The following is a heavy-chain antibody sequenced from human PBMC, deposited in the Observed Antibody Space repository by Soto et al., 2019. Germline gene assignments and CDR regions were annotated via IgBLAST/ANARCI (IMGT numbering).Heavy chain of an antibody. V-gene: IGHV4-34*01. CDR3: ARGVQSSSWPFDP. CDR1: GGSFSGYY. Sequence: SETLSLTCAVYGGSFSGYYWSWIRQPPGKGLEWIGEINHSGSTNYNPSLKSRVTISVDTSKNQFSLKLSSVTAADTAVYYCARGVQSSSWPFDPWGQGTLVTGSS. CDR2: INHSGST. J-gene: IGHJ5*02. D-gene: IGHD6-13*01.